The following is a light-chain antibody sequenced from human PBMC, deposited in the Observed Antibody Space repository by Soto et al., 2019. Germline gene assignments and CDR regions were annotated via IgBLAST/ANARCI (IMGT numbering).Light chain of an antibody. CDR3: QQYNTSPRT. V-gene: IGKV3-20*01. Sequence: DTVLTQATGTLPLSLGHRPTLYGTASQNLSGRYLAWYQQKPGKAPRLLIYGASSRASGIPDRFSGSGSGTDFTLTISSLEPEDFAVYYCQQYNTSPRTFGQGTKVDIK. J-gene: IGKJ1*01. CDR1: QNLSGRY. CDR2: GAS.